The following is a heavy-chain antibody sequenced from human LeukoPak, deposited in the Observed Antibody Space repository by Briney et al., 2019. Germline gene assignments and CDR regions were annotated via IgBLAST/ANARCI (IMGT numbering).Heavy chain of an antibody. D-gene: IGHD3-3*01. V-gene: IGHV3-23*01. J-gene: IGHJ4*02. Sequence: GGSLRLSCAASGFTFSSYAMSWVRQAPGKGLEWVSAISGSGGSTYYADSVKGRFTISRDNSKNTLYLQMNSLRAEDTAVYYCAKDFPLAYDFWSGYPLFDYWGQGTLVTVSS. CDR3: AKDFPLAYDFWSGYPLFDY. CDR1: GFTFSSYA. CDR2: ISGSGGST.